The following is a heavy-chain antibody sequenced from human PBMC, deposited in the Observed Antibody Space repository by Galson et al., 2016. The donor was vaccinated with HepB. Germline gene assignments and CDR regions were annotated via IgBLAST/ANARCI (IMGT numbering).Heavy chain of an antibody. D-gene: IGHD6-6*01. CDR1: GGTFSSYA. J-gene: IGHJ3*02. V-gene: IGHV1-69*13. CDR2: IIPIFGTA. CDR3: ARPEYSSSSGAFDI. Sequence: SVKVSCKASGGTFSSYAVNWVRQAPGQGLEWMGGIIPIFGTANYAQKFQGKVTITADESTSTVYMELSSLRSEDTAVYYCARPEYSSSSGAFDIWGQGTMVTVSS.